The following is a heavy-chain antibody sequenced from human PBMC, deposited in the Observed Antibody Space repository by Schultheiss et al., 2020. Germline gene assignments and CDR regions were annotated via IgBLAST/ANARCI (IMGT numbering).Heavy chain of an antibody. V-gene: IGHV4-4*02. D-gene: IGHD6-19*01. CDR3: ARSDAAVAGPDY. CDR1: GGSISSSNW. CDR2: IYHSGST. J-gene: IGHJ4*02. Sequence: SETLSLTCAVSGGSISSSNWWGWVRQPPGKGLEWIGEIYHSGSTNYNPSLKSRVTISVDKSKNQFSLKLSSVTAADTAVYYCARSDAAVAGPDYWGQGHLGTVSS.